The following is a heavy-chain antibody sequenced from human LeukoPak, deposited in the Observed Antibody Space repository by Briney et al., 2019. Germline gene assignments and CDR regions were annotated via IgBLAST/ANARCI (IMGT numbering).Heavy chain of an antibody. CDR2: IIPIFGTA. J-gene: IGHJ4*02. CDR1: GGTFSSYA. D-gene: IGHD4-17*01. CDR3: ARGGGVYGDYRNS. Sequence: GASVNLSCKPSGGTFSSYAISWVRRAPGQGLEWVGGIIPIFGTANYAQKFQGRVTIPADKSTSTAYMELSSLRSEDTAVYYCARGGGVYGDYRNSWGQGTLVTVSS. V-gene: IGHV1-69*06.